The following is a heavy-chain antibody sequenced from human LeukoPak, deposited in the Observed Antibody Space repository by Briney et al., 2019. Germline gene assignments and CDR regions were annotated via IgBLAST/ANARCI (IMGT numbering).Heavy chain of an antibody. CDR1: GFTFSSYG. V-gene: IGHV3-30*18. D-gene: IGHD5-24*01. J-gene: IGHJ4*02. Sequence: PGGSLRLSCAASGFTFSSYGVHWVRQAPGKGLEWVAVISYDGSNKYNADSVKGRFTISRDNSKNTLYLQMNSLRAEDTAIYYCTKRRDGSSSGAAPFSTSDHWGQGALVTVSS. CDR2: ISYDGSNK. CDR3: TKRRDGSSSGAAPFSTSDH.